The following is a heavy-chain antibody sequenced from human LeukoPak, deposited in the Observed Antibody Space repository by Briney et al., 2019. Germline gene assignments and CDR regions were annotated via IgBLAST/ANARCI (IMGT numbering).Heavy chain of an antibody. Sequence: SETLSLTCTVSGGSISSYYWSWIRQPPGKGLEWIGYIYYSGSTNYNPSLKSRVTISVDRSKNQFSLKLSSVTAADTAVYYCARDHAAGSDYWGQGTLVTVSS. D-gene: IGHD6-13*01. CDR3: ARDHAAGSDY. CDR1: GGSISSYY. CDR2: IYYSGST. V-gene: IGHV4-59*12. J-gene: IGHJ4*02.